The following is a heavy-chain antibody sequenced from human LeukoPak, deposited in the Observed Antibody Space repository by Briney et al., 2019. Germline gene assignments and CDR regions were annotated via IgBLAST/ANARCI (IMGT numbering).Heavy chain of an antibody. Sequence: GGSLRLSCAASGFTFSSYAMHWVRQAPGKGLEWVAVISYDGSNKYYADSVKGRFTISRDNSKNTLYLQMNSLRAEDTAVYYCAKRGIAAAGTSPLYYFDYWGQGTLVTVSS. V-gene: IGHV3-30*04. J-gene: IGHJ4*02. CDR3: AKRGIAAAGTSPLYYFDY. D-gene: IGHD6-13*01. CDR1: GFTFSSYA. CDR2: ISYDGSNK.